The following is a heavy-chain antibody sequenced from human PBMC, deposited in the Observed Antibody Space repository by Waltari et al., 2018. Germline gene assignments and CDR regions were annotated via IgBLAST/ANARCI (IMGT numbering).Heavy chain of an antibody. CDR1: GYSISSVYY. Sequence: QVQLQESGPGLVKPSETLSLTCAVSGYSISSVYYWGSIRQPPGKGLEWIGSIYHSGSTHYNPSLKSRVTIPVDTSKTQSSRKVSSVTAADTAVYYCAMPLTLSDWFDPWGQGTLVTVSS. CDR2: IYHSGST. CDR3: AMPLTLSDWFDP. D-gene: IGHD7-27*01. V-gene: IGHV4-38-2*01. J-gene: IGHJ5*02.